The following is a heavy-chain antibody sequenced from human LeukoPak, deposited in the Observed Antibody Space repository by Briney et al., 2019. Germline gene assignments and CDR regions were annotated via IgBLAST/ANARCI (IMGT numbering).Heavy chain of an antibody. Sequence: ASVKVSCKASGYTFTGYYMHWVRQAPGQGLEWMGRINPNSGGTNYAQKFQGRVTITADESTSTAYMELSSLRSEDTAVYYCARYCSSTSCQLDAFDIWGQGTIVTVSS. CDR1: GYTFTGYY. CDR2: INPNSGGT. J-gene: IGHJ3*02. V-gene: IGHV1-2*06. CDR3: ARYCSSTSCQLDAFDI. D-gene: IGHD2-2*01.